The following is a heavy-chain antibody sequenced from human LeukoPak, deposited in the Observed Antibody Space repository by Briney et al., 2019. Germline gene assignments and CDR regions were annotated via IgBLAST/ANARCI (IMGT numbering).Heavy chain of an antibody. D-gene: IGHD6-13*01. CDR3: ARQSSSWSVRDY. J-gene: IGHJ4*02. Sequence: SETLSLTCTVSGGSISSYYWSWIRQPPGKGLEWIGYIYYSGSTNYNPSLKSRVTISVDTSKNQFSLKLSSVTAADTAVYYCARQSSSWSVRDYWGQGTLVTVSS. V-gene: IGHV4-59*01. CDR2: IYYSGST. CDR1: GGSISSYY.